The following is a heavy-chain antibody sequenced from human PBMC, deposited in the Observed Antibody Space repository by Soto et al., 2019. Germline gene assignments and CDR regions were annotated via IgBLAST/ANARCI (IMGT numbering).Heavy chain of an antibody. D-gene: IGHD2-15*01. V-gene: IGHV4-31*03. Sequence: QVQLQESGPGLVKPSQTLSLTCTVSGGSISSGGYYWSWIRQHPGKGLGWIGYIYYSGSTYYNPALKSRVTISVDTSKNQFSLKLSSVTAADTAVYYCARSYCSGGSCYLGGDNWFDPWGQGTLVTVSS. CDR1: GGSISSGGYY. J-gene: IGHJ5*02. CDR3: ARSYCSGGSCYLGGDNWFDP. CDR2: IYYSGST.